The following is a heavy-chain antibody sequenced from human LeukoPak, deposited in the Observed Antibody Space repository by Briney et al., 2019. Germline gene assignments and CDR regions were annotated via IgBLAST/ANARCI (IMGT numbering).Heavy chain of an antibody. CDR3: AIHKGRPQAGWLDP. V-gene: IGHV5-51*02. J-gene: IGHJ5*02. CDR2: IFPRTSEV. Sequence: GESLQISSYEVPDITFTYYASCVRQLPPKGVVYMGIIFPRTSEVRYGPGFQGQVHISTDKSLSTAYLQWTGLRASDTAMYYCAIHKGRPQAGWLDPWGKGTLVTVSA. D-gene: IGHD6-25*01. CDR1: PDITFTYY.